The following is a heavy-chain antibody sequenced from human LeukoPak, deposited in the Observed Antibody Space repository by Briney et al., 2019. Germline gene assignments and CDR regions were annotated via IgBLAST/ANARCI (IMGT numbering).Heavy chain of an antibody. J-gene: IGHJ2*01. CDR3: ARESTKTWGYWFFDL. V-gene: IGHV3-30-3*01. CDR2: ISFDGSNK. CDR1: GFTFSSYA. Sequence: PGRSLRLSCAASGFTFSSYAMHWVRQAPGKGLEWVAVISFDGSNKYYADSVKGRFTISRDNSKNTLYLQMNSLRAEDTALYHCARESTKTWGYWFFDLWGRGTLVTVSS. D-gene: IGHD7-27*01.